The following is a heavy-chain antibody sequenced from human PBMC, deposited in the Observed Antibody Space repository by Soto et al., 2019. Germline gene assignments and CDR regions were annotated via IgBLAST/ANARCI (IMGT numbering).Heavy chain of an antibody. CDR1: GGTFSSYA. D-gene: IGHD5-18*01. V-gene: IGHV1-69*10. J-gene: IGHJ3*02. CDR3: AREDTAMSNAFDI. Sequence: ASVKVSCKASGGTFSSYAISWVRQAPGQGLEWMGGIIPILGIANYAQKFQGRVTVTADKSTSTAYMELSSLRSEDTAVYYCAREDTAMSNAFDIWGQGTMVTVSS. CDR2: IIPILGIA.